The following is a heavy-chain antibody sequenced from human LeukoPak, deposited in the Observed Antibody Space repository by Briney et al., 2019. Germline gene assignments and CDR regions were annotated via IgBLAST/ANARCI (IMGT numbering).Heavy chain of an antibody. CDR1: GFTFSSYA. CDR2: ISGSGGST. Sequence: GGSLRLSCAASGFTFSSYAMSWVRQAPGKGLEWVSAISGSGGSTYYADSVKGRFTISRDNPKNTLYLQMNSLRAEDTAVYYCAKCQDIVVVPDPYFDYWGQGTLVTVSS. CDR3: AKCQDIVVVPDPYFDY. J-gene: IGHJ4*02. V-gene: IGHV3-23*01. D-gene: IGHD2-2*01.